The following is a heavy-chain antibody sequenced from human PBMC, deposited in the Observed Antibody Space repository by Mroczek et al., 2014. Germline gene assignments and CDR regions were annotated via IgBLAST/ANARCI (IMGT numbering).Heavy chain of an antibody. CDR2: IYYSGST. CDR3: ASTDYGGNWWYFDY. V-gene: IGHV4-39*01. D-gene: IGHD4-23*01. J-gene: IGHJ4*02. Sequence: VQLLESGPGLVKPSETLSLTCTVSGGSISSSSYYWGWIRQPPGKGLEWIGSIYYSGSTYYNPSLKSRVTISVDTSKNQFSLKLSSVTAADTAVYYCASTDYGGNWWYFDYWGQGTLVTVSS. CDR1: GGSISSSSYY.